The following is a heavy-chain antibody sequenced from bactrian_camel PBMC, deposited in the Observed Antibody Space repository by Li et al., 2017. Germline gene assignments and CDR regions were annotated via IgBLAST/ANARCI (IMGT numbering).Heavy chain of an antibody. D-gene: IGHD1*01. CDR1: PRAYGTWC. Sequence: VQLVESGGGSVQVGGSLRLSYEWYPRAYGTWCMYWFRQVPGKEREGVAGIDTEGSTNYADSVKGRFIISKDRAQATLYLQMNNLTSDDTAMYYCATEERSLIGEPCKNAQMQRPMDYWGKGTQVTVS. CDR2: IDTEGST. J-gene: IGHJ7*01. V-gene: IGHV3S1*01.